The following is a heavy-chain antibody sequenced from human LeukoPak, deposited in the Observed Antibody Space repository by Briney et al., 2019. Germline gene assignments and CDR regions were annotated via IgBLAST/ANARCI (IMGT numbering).Heavy chain of an antibody. Sequence: TGGSLRLSCAASGFTFSDYYMSWIRQAPGKGLEWVSYISSSGSTIYYADSVKGRFTISRDNAKNSLYLQMNSLRAEDTAVYYCARDISYYDFFYYYYYMDVWGKGTTVTVSS. CDR2: ISSSGSTI. CDR1: GFTFSDYY. J-gene: IGHJ6*03. V-gene: IGHV3-11*04. CDR3: ARDISYYDFFYYYYYMDV. D-gene: IGHD3-3*01.